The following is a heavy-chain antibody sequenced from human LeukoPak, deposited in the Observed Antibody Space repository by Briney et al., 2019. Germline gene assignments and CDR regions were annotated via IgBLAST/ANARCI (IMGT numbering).Heavy chain of an antibody. J-gene: IGHJ4*02. CDR1: GGSISSGSYY. CDR2: IYTSGST. CDR3: ARGRSSSSYSY. Sequence: SETLSLTCAVSGGSISSGSYYWSWIRQPAGKGLEWIGRIYTSGSTNYNPSLKSRVTISVDTSKNQFSLKLSSVTAADTAVYYCARGRSSSSYSYWGQGTLVTVSS. D-gene: IGHD6-6*01. V-gene: IGHV4-61*02.